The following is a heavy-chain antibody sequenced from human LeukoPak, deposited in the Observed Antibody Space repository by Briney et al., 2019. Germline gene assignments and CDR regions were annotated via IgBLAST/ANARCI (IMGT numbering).Heavy chain of an antibody. CDR3: ARGQQWFDP. V-gene: IGHV4-59*12. J-gene: IGHJ5*02. Sequence: SETLSLTCTVSGGSISGYYWTWIRQPPGKGLEWIGYIYSSGSTKYNPSLKSPITISVDTSKNQLSLKLSSVTAADTAVYYCARGQQWFDPWGQGTLVTVSS. CDR2: IYSSGST. D-gene: IGHD6-13*01. CDR1: GGSISGYY.